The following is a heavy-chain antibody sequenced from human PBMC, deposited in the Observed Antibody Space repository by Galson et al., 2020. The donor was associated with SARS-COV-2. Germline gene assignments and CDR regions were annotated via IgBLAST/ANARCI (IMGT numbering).Heavy chain of an antibody. CDR3: ARNGRDCSGGICYGAEYFQH. CDR1: GYSFSDYY. J-gene: IGHJ1*01. CDR2: ISSSGSYT. D-gene: IGHD2-15*01. V-gene: IGHV3-11*06. Sequence: GESLKTSCAASGYSFSDYYIRWIRQAPGKGLEWVSYISSSGSYTNYADSVKGRFTISRDNAKKSQFPQMKSLRAEDTAVYYCARNGRDCSGGICYGAEYFQHWGQGTLVTVSS.